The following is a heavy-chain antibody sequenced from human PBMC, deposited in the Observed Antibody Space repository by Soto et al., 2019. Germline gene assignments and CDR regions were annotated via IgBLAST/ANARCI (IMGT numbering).Heavy chain of an antibody. D-gene: IGHD3-10*01. CDR3: VKGGITMVRGVLFAY. J-gene: IGHJ4*02. V-gene: IGHV3-64D*06. CDR1: GFRFSNSW. CDR2: ISNNGGST. Sequence: GGSLRLSCAGSGFRFSNSWMSWVRQAPGKGLEYVSAISNNGGSTYYADSVKGRFTISRDNSKNTLYLQMSSLRTADTAVYYCVKGGITMVRGVLFAYWGQGTPVTVSS.